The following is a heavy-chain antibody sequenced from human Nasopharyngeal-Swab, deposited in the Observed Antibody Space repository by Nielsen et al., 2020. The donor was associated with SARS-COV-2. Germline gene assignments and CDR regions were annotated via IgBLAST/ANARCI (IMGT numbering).Heavy chain of an antibody. CDR1: GYSFTSYW. D-gene: IGHD3-3*01. J-gene: IGHJ5*02. V-gene: IGHV5-51*01. CDR2: IYPGDSDT. Sequence: GESLKISCKGSGYSFTSYWIGWMRQMPGKGLEWMGIIYPGDSDTRYSPSFQGQVTISADKSISTAYLQWSSLKASDTAMYYCARSAYDFWSGQNWFDPWGQGTLVTVSS. CDR3: ARSAYDFWSGQNWFDP.